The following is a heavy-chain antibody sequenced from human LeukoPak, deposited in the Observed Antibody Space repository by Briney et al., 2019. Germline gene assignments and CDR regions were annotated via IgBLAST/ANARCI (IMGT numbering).Heavy chain of an antibody. CDR3: AFGYSSSWYSDY. Sequence: ASVKVSCKASGYTFTGYYMHWVRQAPGQGLEWMGWINPNSGGTNYAQKFQGKVTMTRDTSISTAYMELSRLRSDDTAVYYCAFGYSSSWYSDYWGQGTLVTVSS. J-gene: IGHJ4*02. CDR1: GYTFTGYY. D-gene: IGHD6-13*01. V-gene: IGHV1-2*02. CDR2: INPNSGGT.